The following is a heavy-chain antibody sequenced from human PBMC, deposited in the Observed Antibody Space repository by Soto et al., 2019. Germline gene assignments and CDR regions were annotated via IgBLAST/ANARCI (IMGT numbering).Heavy chain of an antibody. CDR3: ARVGIAVAGTERYDFDY. D-gene: IGHD6-19*01. V-gene: IGHV1-69*02. J-gene: IGHJ4*02. CDR2: IIPILGIA. CDR1: GGTFSSYT. Sequence: QVQLVQSGAEVKKPGSSVKVSCKASGGTFSSYTISWVRQAPGQGLEWMGRIIPILGIANYAQKFQGRVTITADKSTSTAYMELSSLRSEDTAVYYCARVGIAVAGTERYDFDYWGQGTLVTVSS.